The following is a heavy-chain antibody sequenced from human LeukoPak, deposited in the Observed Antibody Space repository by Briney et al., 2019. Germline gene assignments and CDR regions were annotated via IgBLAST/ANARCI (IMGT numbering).Heavy chain of an antibody. CDR2: IKQDGIEK. V-gene: IGHV3-7*01. D-gene: IGHD3-3*01. CDR1: GLTYSSYW. CDR3: ARDGGDSGMDV. Sequence: SGGSQRLSCAASGLTYSSYWKRGARQAPGKGLEWVDNIKQDGIEKNYVDSVKRRFTVSRDNAKNSLYLQMTSLRAEDTAVYYCARDGGDSGMDVWGKGTTVSVSS. J-gene: IGHJ6*04.